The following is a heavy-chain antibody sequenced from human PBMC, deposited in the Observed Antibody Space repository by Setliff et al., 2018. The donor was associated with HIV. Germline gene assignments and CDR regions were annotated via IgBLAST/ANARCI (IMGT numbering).Heavy chain of an antibody. CDR2: INSGGTDI. CDR1: GFTFSSYA. V-gene: IGHV3-21*01. D-gene: IGHD1-26*01. Sequence: GGSLRLSRVASGFTFSSYAMDWVRQVPGKAPEWVSYINSGGTDIHYPDSVKGRFSISRDNTKNSLYLQMNGLRVEDTAVYYCARDLTPRLGATPFDYWGQGTLVTVSS. CDR3: ARDLTPRLGATPFDY. J-gene: IGHJ4*02.